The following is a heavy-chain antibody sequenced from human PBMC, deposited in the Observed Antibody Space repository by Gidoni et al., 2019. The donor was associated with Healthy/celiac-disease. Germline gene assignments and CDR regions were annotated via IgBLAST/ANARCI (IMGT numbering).Heavy chain of an antibody. CDR3: ARANLVTPYYYGMDV. CDR1: GASISSGGYY. D-gene: IGHD3-9*01. CDR2: IYYSGST. Sequence: QVQLQESGPGLVKPSQTLPRTCTVSGASISSGGYYWSWIRQHPGKCLEWIVYIYYSGSTYYNPSLKSRVTISLDTSKNQFSLKLSSVTAADTAVYYCARANLVTPYYYGMDVWGQGTTVTVSS. J-gene: IGHJ6*02. V-gene: IGHV4-31*03.